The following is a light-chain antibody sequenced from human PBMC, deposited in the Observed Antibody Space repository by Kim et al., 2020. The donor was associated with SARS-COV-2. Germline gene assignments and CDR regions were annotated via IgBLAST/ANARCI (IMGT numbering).Light chain of an antibody. J-gene: IGLJ3*02. CDR1: SSDVGGYNY. Sequence: QSITISCTGTSSDVGGYNYVSWYQQHPGKAPKLMIYDVSNRPSGVSNRFSGSKSGNTASLTISGLQAEDEADYYCSSYTSSSTLWVFGGGTQLNVL. CDR2: DVS. V-gene: IGLV2-14*03. CDR3: SSYTSSSTLWV.